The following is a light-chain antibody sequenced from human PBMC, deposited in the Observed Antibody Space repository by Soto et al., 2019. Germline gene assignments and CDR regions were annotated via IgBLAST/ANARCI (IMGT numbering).Light chain of an antibody. CDR1: RGISSY. Sequence: IQLTQSPSSLSASAGDRVTITCQASRGISSYLGWYQQKPGKPPKLLVYSASTLQSGVPSRFSGSGSGPDFTLTISSLQPEDSATYFCQQLNSYPQTFGQGTRLEIK. J-gene: IGKJ5*01. V-gene: IGKV1-9*01. CDR3: QQLNSYPQT. CDR2: SAS.